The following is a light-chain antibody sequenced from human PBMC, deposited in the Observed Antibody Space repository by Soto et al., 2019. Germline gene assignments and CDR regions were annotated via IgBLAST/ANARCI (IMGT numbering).Light chain of an antibody. CDR1: SSDVGGYNY. V-gene: IGLV2-14*01. J-gene: IGLJ2*01. CDR3: SSYTNSTVV. Sequence: QSVLTQPASVSGSPGQSITISCTGTSSDVGGYNYVSWYQQPPGKAPKLLIYDVTNRPSGVSHRFSGSKSGNTASLTISGLQAEDGADYYCSSYTNSTVVFGGGTKLTVL. CDR2: DVT.